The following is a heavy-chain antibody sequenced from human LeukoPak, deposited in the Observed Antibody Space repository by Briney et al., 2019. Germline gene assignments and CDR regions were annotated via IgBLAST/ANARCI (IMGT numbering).Heavy chain of an antibody. D-gene: IGHD3-10*01. CDR2: IYYSGST. J-gene: IGHJ6*03. CDR3: ARGGFTMVRSRWDYYYYMDV. V-gene: IGHV4-39*07. CDR1: GGSISSSSYY. Sequence: SETLSLTCTVSGGSISSSSYYWGWIRQPPGKGLEWIGSIYYSGSTYYNPSLKSRVTISVDTSKNQFSLKLSSVTAADTAVYYCARGGFTMVRSRWDYYYYMDVWGKGTTVTISS.